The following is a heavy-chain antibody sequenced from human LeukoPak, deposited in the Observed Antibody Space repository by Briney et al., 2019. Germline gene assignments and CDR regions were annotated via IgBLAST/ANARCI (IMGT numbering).Heavy chain of an antibody. D-gene: IGHD1-7*01. CDR2: ISAYNGNT. J-gene: IGHJ4*02. V-gene: IGHV1-18*01. Sequence: ASVKVSCKASGYTLTSYGISWVRQAPGQGLEWMGWISAYNGNTNYAQKLQGRVTMTTDTSTSTAYMELRSLRSDDTAVYYCARDKLELTYFDYWGQGTLVTVSS. CDR3: ARDKLELTYFDY. CDR1: GYTLTSYG.